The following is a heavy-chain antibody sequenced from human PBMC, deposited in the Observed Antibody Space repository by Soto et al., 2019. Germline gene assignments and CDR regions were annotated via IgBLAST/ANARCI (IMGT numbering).Heavy chain of an antibody. J-gene: IGHJ6*02. CDR2: ISATGGST. Sequence: EVQLLESGGGLVQPGGSLRLSCAASGFTFSIYAMSWVSQAQGKGLEWVSVISATGGSTYYAEYVTGRFTISRDNSKNNLYLKMNSLRAEDTAVYYCAKGTRLPTTFYHYGMDVWDQGTTVTVSS. D-gene: IGHD5-18*01. CDR3: AKGTRLPTTFYHYGMDV. CDR1: GFTFSIYA. V-gene: IGHV3-23*01.